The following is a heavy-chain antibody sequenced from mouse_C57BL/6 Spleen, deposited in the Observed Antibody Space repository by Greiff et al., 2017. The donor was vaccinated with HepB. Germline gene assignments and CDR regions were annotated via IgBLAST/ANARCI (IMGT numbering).Heavy chain of an antibody. Sequence: QVQLQQSGAELVKPGASVKMSCKASGYTFTSYWITWVKQRPGQGLEWIGDIYPGSGSTNYNEKFKSKATLTVDTSSSTAYMQLSSLTSEDSAVYYCARSDHYGSSYDAYWGQGTLVTVSA. V-gene: IGHV1-55*01. CDR1: GYTFTSYW. CDR3: ARSDHYGSSYDAY. J-gene: IGHJ3*01. D-gene: IGHD1-1*01. CDR2: IYPGSGST.